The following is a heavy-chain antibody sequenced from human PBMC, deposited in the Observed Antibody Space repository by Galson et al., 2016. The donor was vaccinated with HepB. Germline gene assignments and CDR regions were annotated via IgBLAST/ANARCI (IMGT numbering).Heavy chain of an antibody. CDR1: GFCFSDHY. D-gene: IGHD5-18*01. CDR2: ISSSGTVL. J-gene: IGHJ6*02. CDR3: ARDPDTSSKVDV. Sequence: SLILSCAASGFCFSDHYMSWIRQAPGKGLESIAYISSSGTVLYYAASAQGRFTISRDNAKKSLYLQMNSLRADDTGVYYCARDPDTSSKVDVWGHGTTVTVSS. V-gene: IGHV3-11*01.